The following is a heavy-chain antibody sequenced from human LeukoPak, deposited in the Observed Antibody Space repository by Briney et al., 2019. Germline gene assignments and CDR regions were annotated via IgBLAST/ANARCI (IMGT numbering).Heavy chain of an antibody. Sequence: GGSLRLSCAASGFTFSSYAMSWVRQAPGKGLEWVSAISGSGGSTYYADSVTGRFTISRDNSRNTLYLQMNSLRGDDTAVYYCAKDVGKWESLHFFDYWGQGTLVTVSS. CDR3: AKDVGKWESLHFFDY. V-gene: IGHV3-23*01. CDR1: GFTFSSYA. CDR2: ISGSGGST. D-gene: IGHD1-26*01. J-gene: IGHJ4*02.